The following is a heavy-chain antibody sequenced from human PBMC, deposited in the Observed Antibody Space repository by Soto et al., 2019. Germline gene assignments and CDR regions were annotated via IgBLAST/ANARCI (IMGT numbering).Heavy chain of an antibody. V-gene: IGHV4-59*01. CDR1: GGSLSGYY. CDR3: AREFYYDSSGIGFDS. D-gene: IGHD3-22*01. Sequence: TLSLTCTVSGGSLSGYYWSWIRQPPGKGLEWIGDFYSSGSPHHNPSLKNRVSISEDRSKNEFSLKLSSVTAADTAIYYCAREFYYDSSGIGFDSWGQGTLVTVSS. J-gene: IGHJ4*02. CDR2: FYSSGSP.